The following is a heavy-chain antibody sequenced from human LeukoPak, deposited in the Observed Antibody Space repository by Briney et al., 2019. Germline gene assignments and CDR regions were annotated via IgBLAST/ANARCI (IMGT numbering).Heavy chain of an antibody. CDR3: ATISSSPNYFDY. D-gene: IGHD6-6*01. CDR2: INSDGSST. Sequence: PGGSLRLSCAASGFIFSSYWMHWVRQAPGKGLVWVSRINSDGSSTSYADSVKGRFTISRDNAKNTLYLQMNSLRAEDTAVYYCATISSSPNYFDYWGQGTLVTVSS. V-gene: IGHV3-74*01. J-gene: IGHJ4*02. CDR1: GFIFSSYW.